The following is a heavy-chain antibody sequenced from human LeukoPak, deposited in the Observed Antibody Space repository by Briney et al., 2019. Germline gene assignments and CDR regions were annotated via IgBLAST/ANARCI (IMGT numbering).Heavy chain of an antibody. CDR1: GFTFDDYA. Sequence: GRSLRLSCAASGFTFDDYAMHWVRQAPGKGLEWVSGISWNSGSIGYADSVKGRFTISRDNAKNSLYLQMNSLRAEDTALYYCAKSSLERRGASDIWGQGTMVTVSS. D-gene: IGHD1-1*01. CDR2: ISWNSGSI. CDR3: AKSSLERRGASDI. J-gene: IGHJ3*02. V-gene: IGHV3-9*01.